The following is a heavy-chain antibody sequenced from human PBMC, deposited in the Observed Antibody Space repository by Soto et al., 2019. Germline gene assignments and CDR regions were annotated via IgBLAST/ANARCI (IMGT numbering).Heavy chain of an antibody. J-gene: IGHJ4*02. D-gene: IGHD3-10*01. CDR1: GFTFSDYS. Sequence: GGSLRLSCAASGFTFSDYSMSWFRQAPGKGLEWVSYISTTSNTIYYADSVKSRFTISRDNAENSLYLQMNSLRAEDTAIYYCARRSYFDYWGQGTLVTVSS. CDR3: ARRSYFDY. V-gene: IGHV3-11*01. CDR2: ISTTSNTI.